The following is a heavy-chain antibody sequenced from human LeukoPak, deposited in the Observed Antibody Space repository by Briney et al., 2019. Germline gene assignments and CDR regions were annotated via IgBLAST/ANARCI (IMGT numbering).Heavy chain of an antibody. CDR3: VGGAPNWGFDY. CDR2: IIPIFGTA. CDR1: GGTFSSYA. V-gene: IGHV1-69*13. Sequence: SVKVSCKASGGTFSSYAISWVRQAPGQGLEWMGGIIPIFGTANYAQKFQGRVTITADESTSTAYMELTSLRSEDTAVYYCVGGAPNWGFDYWGQGTLVTVSS. J-gene: IGHJ4*02. D-gene: IGHD7-27*01.